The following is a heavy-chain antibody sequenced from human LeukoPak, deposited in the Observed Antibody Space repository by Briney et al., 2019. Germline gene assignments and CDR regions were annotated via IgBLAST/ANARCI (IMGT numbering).Heavy chain of an antibody. CDR3: ARGISGRDGYNLLYYFDY. D-gene: IGHD5-24*01. J-gene: IGHJ4*02. CDR1: GGSFSGYY. CDR2: INHSGST. V-gene: IGHV4-34*01. Sequence: PSETLSPTCAVYGGSFSGYYWSWIRQPPGKGLEWIGEINHSGSTNYNPSLKSRVTISVDTSKNQFSLKLSSVTAADTAVYYCARGISGRDGYNLLYYFDYWGQGTLVTVSS.